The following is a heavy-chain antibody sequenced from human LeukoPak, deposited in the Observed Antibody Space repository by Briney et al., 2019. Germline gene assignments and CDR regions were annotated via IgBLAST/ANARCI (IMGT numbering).Heavy chain of an antibody. CDR2: IYYSGST. Sequence: SETLSLTCAVYSGSFSDYYWTWIRQHPGKGLEWIGYIYYSGSTYYNPSLKSRVTISVDTSKNQFSLKLSSVTAADTAVYYCARVKWSQRSFDYWGQGTLVTVSS. J-gene: IGHJ4*02. D-gene: IGHD2-15*01. V-gene: IGHV4-31*11. CDR3: ARVKWSQRSFDY. CDR1: SGSFSDYY.